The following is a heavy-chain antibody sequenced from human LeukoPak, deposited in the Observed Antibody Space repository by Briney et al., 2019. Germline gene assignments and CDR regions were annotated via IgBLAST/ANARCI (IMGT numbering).Heavy chain of an antibody. Sequence: SETLSLTCTVSGGSISSYYWSWIRQPPGKGLEWIGYIYYSGSTNYNPSLKSRVTISVDTSKNQFSLKLSSVTAADTAVYYCARVSSSWYQDWYFDLWGRGTLVTVSS. D-gene: IGHD6-13*01. J-gene: IGHJ2*01. CDR3: ARVSSSWYQDWYFDL. CDR2: IYYSGST. CDR1: GGSISSYY. V-gene: IGHV4-59*01.